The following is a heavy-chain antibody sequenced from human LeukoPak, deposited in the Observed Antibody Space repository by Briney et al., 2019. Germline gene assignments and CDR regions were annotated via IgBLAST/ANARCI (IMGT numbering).Heavy chain of an antibody. Sequence: PSETLSLTCTVSGGSFSSGSYYWSWIRQAAGKGLEWIGRIYTSGSTNDNPSLKSRVTRSVDASKNQFSLNLSSVTAADTAVYYCARGRWSYFNYWGREPWSPSPQ. CDR3: ARGRWSYFNY. CDR1: GGSFSSGSYY. CDR2: IYTSGST. D-gene: IGHD2-15*01. V-gene: IGHV4-61*02. J-gene: IGHJ4*02.